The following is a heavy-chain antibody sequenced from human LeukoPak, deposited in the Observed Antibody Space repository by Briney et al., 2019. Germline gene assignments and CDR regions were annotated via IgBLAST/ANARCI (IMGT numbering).Heavy chain of an antibody. D-gene: IGHD3-22*01. CDR1: GYTFTGYY. CDR2: INPNSGGT. V-gene: IGHV1-2*02. CDR3: ARVDSSGYNYFDY. Sequence: WASVKVSCKASGYTFTGYYMHWVRQAPGQGLEWMGWINPNSGGTNYAQKFQGRVTMTRDTSISTAYMELSRLRSDDTAVYYCARVDSSGYNYFDYWGQGTLVTVSS. J-gene: IGHJ4*02.